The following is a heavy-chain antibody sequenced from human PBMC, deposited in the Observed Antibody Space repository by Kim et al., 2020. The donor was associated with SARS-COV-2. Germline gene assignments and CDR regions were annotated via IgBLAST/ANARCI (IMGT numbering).Heavy chain of an antibody. D-gene: IGHD3-10*01. J-gene: IGHJ4*02. CDR2: INAGNGNT. Sequence: ASVKVSCKASGYTFTSYSMHWVRQAPGQWLEWMGWINAGNGNTKYSQKFQGRVTITRDTSASTAYMELSSLRSEDTAVYYCARDPYGSGSYYPPDYWGQGTLVTVSS. CDR1: GYTFTSYS. V-gene: IGHV1-3*01. CDR3: ARDPYGSGSYYPPDY.